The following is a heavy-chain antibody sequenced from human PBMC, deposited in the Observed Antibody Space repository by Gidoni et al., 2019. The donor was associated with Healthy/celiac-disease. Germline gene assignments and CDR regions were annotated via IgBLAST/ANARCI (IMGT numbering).Heavy chain of an antibody. CDR2: IIPIFGTA. CDR3: ARVRGSGRYRGEYFDY. V-gene: IGHV1-69*01. J-gene: IGHJ4*02. Sequence: QVPLVQSGAEVKKPGSSVTVSCKASVGTFSSYAISWVRQAPGQGLEWRGGIIPIFGTANYAQKFQGRVTITADESTSTAYMELSSLRSEDTAVYYCARVRGSGRYRGEYFDYWGQGTLVTVSS. D-gene: IGHD6-19*01. CDR1: VGTFSSYA.